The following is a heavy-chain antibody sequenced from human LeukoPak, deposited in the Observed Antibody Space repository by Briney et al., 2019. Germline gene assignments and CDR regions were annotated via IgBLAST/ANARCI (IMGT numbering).Heavy chain of an antibody. J-gene: IGHJ4*02. Sequence: GGSLRLSCAASGFTFSSYSMNWVRQAPGKGLEWVSSISSSSSYIYYADSVKGRFTISSDNAPNSLYLQLNSLRAEDTAVYYCASYPYENFDYWGQGTLVTVSS. CDR3: ASYPYENFDY. V-gene: IGHV3-21*01. D-gene: IGHD5-12*01. CDR2: ISSSSSYI. CDR1: GFTFSSYS.